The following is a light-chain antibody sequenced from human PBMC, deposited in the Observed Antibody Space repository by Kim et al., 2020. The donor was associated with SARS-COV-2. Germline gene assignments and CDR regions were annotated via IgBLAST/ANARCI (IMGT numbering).Light chain of an antibody. CDR2: DVS. Sequence: PGKSVTISCTGTSSDVGGYNYVSWYQQHPGKAPKLMIYDVSKRPSGVPDRFSGSKSGNTASLTISGLRAEDEADYYCCSYAGSRYVFGTGTKVTVL. CDR1: SSDVGGYNY. CDR3: CSYAGSRYV. J-gene: IGLJ1*01. V-gene: IGLV2-11*01.